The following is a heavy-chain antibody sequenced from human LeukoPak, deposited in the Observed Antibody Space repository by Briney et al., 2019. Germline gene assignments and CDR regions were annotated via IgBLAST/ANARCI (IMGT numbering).Heavy chain of an antibody. J-gene: IGHJ6*02. D-gene: IGHD3-9*01. V-gene: IGHV3-48*03. CDR3: ARGRDYDILTGYYIGVLDA. CDR1: GFTFSSYE. Sequence: PGGSLRLSCAASGFTFSSYEMNWVRQAPGKGLEWVSYISSSGSTIYYADSVKGRFTISRDNAKNSLYLQMNSLRAEDTAVYYCARGRDYDILTGYYIGVLDAWGQGTTVTVSS. CDR2: ISSSGSTI.